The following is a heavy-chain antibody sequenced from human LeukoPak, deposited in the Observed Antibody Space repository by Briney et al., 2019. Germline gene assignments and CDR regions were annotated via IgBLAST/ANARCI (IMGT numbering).Heavy chain of an antibody. J-gene: IGHJ3*02. CDR1: GYSFTSYW. Sequence: GESLQISCKGSGYSFTSYWIGWVRQLPGKGLEWMGIIYPGDSDTRYSPSFQGQVTISADKSISTAYLQWSSLKASDTAMYYCARRAYCGGDCYHDAFDIWGQGTMVTVSS. D-gene: IGHD2-21*02. V-gene: IGHV5-51*01. CDR3: ARRAYCGGDCYHDAFDI. CDR2: IYPGDSDT.